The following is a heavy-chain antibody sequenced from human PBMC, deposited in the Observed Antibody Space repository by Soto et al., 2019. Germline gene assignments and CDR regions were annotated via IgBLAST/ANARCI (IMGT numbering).Heavy chain of an antibody. CDR1: GGSISSGGYY. V-gene: IGHV4-31*03. Sequence: SETLSLTCTVSGGSISSGGYYWSWIRQHPGKGLEWIGYIYYSGSTYYNPSLKSRVTISVDTSKNQFSLKLSSVTAADTAVYYCARAILGYCSSTSCYGLYYFDYWGQGTLVTVSS. J-gene: IGHJ4*02. CDR3: ARAILGYCSSTSCYGLYYFDY. D-gene: IGHD2-2*01. CDR2: IYYSGST.